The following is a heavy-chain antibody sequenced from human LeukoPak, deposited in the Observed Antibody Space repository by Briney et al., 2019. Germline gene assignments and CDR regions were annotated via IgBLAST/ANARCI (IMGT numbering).Heavy chain of an antibody. V-gene: IGHV3-7*01. Sequence: GGSLRLSCVASGFAFSSYWMSWVRQAPGKGLEWVANIKQDGGEKYYVDSVKGRFTISRDNAKNSLFLQMNSLRVEDTAVYYCARLGGSYYTYWGQGTLVAVSS. CDR1: GFAFSSYW. CDR3: ARLGGSYYTY. CDR2: IKQDGGEK. D-gene: IGHD1-26*01. J-gene: IGHJ4*02.